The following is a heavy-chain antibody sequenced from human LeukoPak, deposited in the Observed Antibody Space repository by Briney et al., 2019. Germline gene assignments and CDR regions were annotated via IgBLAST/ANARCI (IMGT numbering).Heavy chain of an antibody. CDR3: ARGQRSGDSSGYRKVYDAFDI. CDR2: MNPNSGNT. V-gene: IGHV1-8*01. CDR1: GYTFTSYD. J-gene: IGHJ3*02. D-gene: IGHD3-22*01. Sequence: ASVKVSCKASGYTFTSYDINWVRQATGQGLEWIGWMNPNSGNTGYAQKFQGRVTMTRNTSISTAYMELSSLRSEDTAVYYCARGQRSGDSSGYRKVYDAFDIWGQGTMVTVSS.